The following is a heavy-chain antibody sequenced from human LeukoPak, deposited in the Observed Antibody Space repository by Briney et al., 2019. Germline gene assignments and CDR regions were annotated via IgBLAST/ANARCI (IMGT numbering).Heavy chain of an antibody. D-gene: IGHD4-23*01. V-gene: IGHV3-30*04. J-gene: IGHJ4*02. CDR3: ARDPNRLADYGGDYFDH. CDR2: ISHDGSHK. CDR1: GFTFSSFS. Sequence: HPGGSLRHSCVASGFTFSSFSMHWVRQAPGNGLEWVAVISHDGSHKSYADSVRGRFTISRDNSKNTLSLQMNTLRPEDTALFYCARDPNRLADYGGDYFDHWGQGTLVTVSS.